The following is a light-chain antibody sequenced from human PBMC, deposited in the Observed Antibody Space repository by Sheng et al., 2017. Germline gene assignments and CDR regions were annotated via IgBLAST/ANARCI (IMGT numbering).Light chain of an antibody. CDR2: DVN. Sequence: QSALTQPASVSGSPGQSITISCTGTSSDIDNYNYVSWFQQHPGKAPKLIIYDVNNRPSGVSNRFSGSKSGNTASLTISGLQAEDEADYYCSSYTTSFTVVFGGGTELTVL. V-gene: IGLV2-14*03. CDR1: SSDIDNYNY. J-gene: IGLJ2*01. CDR3: SSYTTSFTVV.